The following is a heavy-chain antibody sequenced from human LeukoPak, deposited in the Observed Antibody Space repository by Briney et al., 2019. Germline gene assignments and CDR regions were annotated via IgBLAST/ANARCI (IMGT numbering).Heavy chain of an antibody. CDR3: ASSPTGATTFDY. CDR1: GGSISSGGYS. CDR2: IYHSGST. V-gene: IGHV4-30-2*01. D-gene: IGHD1-26*01. Sequence: SETLSLTCAVSGGSISSGGYSWSWIRQPPGKGLEWIGYIYHSGSTYYNPSLKSRVTISVDRSKNQFSLKLSSVTAADTAVYYCASSPTGATTFDYWGRGTLVTVSS. J-gene: IGHJ4*02.